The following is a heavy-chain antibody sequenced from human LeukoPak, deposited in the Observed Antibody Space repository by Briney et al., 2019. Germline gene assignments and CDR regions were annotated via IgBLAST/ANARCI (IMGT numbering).Heavy chain of an antibody. V-gene: IGHV4-39*07. CDR1: GGSISSSSYY. CDR2: IYYSGST. J-gene: IGHJ3*02. D-gene: IGHD6-13*01. CDR3: ARDVAAKGDAFDI. Sequence: SETLSLTCTVSGGSISSSSYYWGWIRQPPGKGLEWIGSIYYSGSTYYNPSLKSRVTISVDTSKNQFSLKLSSVTAADTAVYYCARDVAAKGDAFDIWGQGTMVTVSS.